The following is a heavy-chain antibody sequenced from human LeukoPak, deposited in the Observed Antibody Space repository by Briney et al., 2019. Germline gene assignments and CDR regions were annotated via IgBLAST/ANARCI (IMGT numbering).Heavy chain of an antibody. CDR1: GFSFSRYT. CDR3: AREGSGSQSGDAFDI. Sequence: PGGSLRLSCAASGFSFSRYTMSWVRQAPGKGLEWISYISSSSTTIKYADSVKGRFTISRDNAKNSLYLQMNSLRAEDTAVYYCAREGSGSQSGDAFDIWGQGTMVTVSS. V-gene: IGHV3-48*01. J-gene: IGHJ3*02. D-gene: IGHD3-10*01. CDR2: ISSSSTTI.